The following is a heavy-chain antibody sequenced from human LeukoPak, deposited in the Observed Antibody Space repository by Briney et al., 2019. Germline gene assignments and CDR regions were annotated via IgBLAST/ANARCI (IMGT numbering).Heavy chain of an antibody. Sequence: PGGSLRLSCAASGFTFSSYDMNWVRQAPGKGLERVSAISGSGGSTYYADSVKGRFTISRDNSKNMLYLQMNSLRAEDTAVYNCAKVREVTVMYWFDPWGQGTLVTVSS. CDR2: ISGSGGST. D-gene: IGHD2-21*02. CDR1: GFTFSSYD. V-gene: IGHV3-23*01. J-gene: IGHJ5*02. CDR3: AKVREVTVMYWFDP.